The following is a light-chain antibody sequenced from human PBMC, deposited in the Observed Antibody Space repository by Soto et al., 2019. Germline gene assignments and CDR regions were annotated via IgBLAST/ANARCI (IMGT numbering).Light chain of an antibody. V-gene: IGKV1-5*03. J-gene: IGKJ4*01. CDR3: QQYNTYPLT. Sequence: DIQMTQSPSTLSASVGDRVTITCRASQSISTWLAWYQQKPGKAPKLLIYKASSLEAGVPSRFSGSGSGTEFNITISSLQPDDFATYYCQQYNTYPLTVGGGTKVDI. CDR2: KAS. CDR1: QSISTW.